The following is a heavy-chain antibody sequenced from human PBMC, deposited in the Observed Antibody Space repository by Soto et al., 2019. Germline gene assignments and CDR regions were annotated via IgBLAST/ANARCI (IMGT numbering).Heavy chain of an antibody. J-gene: IGHJ5*02. D-gene: IGHD2-2*01. CDR3: AKDMRKYQLHNPGWFDP. CDR2: ISYDGSNK. V-gene: IGHV3-30*18. CDR1: GFTFSSYG. Sequence: GGSLRLSCAASGFTFSSYGMHWVRQAPGKGLEWVAVISYDGSNKYYADSVKGRFTISRDNSKNTLYLQMNSLRAEDTAVYYCAKDMRKYQLHNPGWFDPWGQGTLVTVSS.